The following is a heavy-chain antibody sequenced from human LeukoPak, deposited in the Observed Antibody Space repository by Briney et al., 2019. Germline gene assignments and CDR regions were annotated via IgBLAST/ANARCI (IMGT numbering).Heavy chain of an antibody. J-gene: IGHJ4*02. CDR1: GGSVSSGSYY. V-gene: IGHV4-61*01. CDR2: IYYSGST. D-gene: IGHD1-26*01. Sequence: SETLSLTCGVSGGSVSSGSYYWSWIRQPPGKGLEWIGYIYYSGSTNYNPSLKSRVTISVDTSKNQFSLKLSSVTAADTAVYYCAREYSGSYFAFDYWGQGTLVTVSS. CDR3: AREYSGSYFAFDY.